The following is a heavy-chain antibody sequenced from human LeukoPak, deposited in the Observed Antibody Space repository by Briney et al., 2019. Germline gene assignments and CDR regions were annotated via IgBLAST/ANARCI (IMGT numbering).Heavy chain of an antibody. J-gene: IGHJ6*02. V-gene: IGHV3-23*01. CDR3: ANIPLNTVTTRRTPFLVYYGMDV. D-gene: IGHD4-17*01. Sequence: PGGSLRLSCAASGFTFSSYAMSWVRQAPGKGLEWVSAISGSGGSTYYADSVKGRFTISRDNSKNTLYLQMNSLRAEDTAVYYCANIPLNTVTTRRTPFLVYYGMDVWGQGTTVTVSS. CDR2: ISGSGGST. CDR1: GFTFSSYA.